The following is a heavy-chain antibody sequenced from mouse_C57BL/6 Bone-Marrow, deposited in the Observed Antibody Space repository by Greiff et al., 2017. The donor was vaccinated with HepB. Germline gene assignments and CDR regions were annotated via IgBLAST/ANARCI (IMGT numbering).Heavy chain of an antibody. J-gene: IGHJ1*03. CDR1: GYTFTDYH. V-gene: IGHV1-75*01. CDR3: ASEDYYGSSRYFDV. Sequence: QVQLKESGPELVKPGASVKISCKASGYTFTDYHINWVKQRPGQGLEWIGWIFPGSGSTYYNEKFKGKATLTVDKSSSTAYMLLSSLTSEDSAVYFCASEDYYGSSRYFDVWGTGTTVTVSS. D-gene: IGHD1-1*01. CDR2: IFPGSGST.